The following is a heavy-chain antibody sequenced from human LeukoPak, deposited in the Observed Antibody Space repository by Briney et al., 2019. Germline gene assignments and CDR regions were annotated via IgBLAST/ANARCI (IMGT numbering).Heavy chain of an antibody. V-gene: IGHV3-23*01. J-gene: IGHJ5*02. D-gene: IGHD4-23*01. Sequence: GGSLRLSCAASGFTFSSYAMSWVRQAPGKGLEWVSAISGSGGSTYYADSVKGRFTISRDNSKNTLYLQMDSLRAEDTAVYYRYGGNSLGWNWFDPWGQGTLVTVSS. CDR1: GFTFSSYA. CDR3: YGGNSLGWNWFDP. CDR2: ISGSGGST.